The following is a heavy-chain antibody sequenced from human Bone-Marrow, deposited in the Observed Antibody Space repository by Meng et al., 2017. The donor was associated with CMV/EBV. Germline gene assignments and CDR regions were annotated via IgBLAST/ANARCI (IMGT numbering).Heavy chain of an antibody. Sequence: SETLSLTCTVSGGSISSYYWSWIRQPPGKGLEWIGYIYYSGSTNYNPSLKSRVTISVDTSKNQFSLKLSSVTAVDTAVYYCARDLPGNDGMDVWGQGTTVTVSS. CDR2: IYYSGST. CDR1: GGSISSYY. J-gene: IGHJ6*02. CDR3: ARDLPGNDGMDV. V-gene: IGHV4-59*01. D-gene: IGHD1-1*01.